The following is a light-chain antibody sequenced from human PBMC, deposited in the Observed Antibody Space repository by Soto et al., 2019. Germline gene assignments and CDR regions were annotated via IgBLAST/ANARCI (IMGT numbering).Light chain of an antibody. CDR1: QGVGTF. Sequence: AIRMTQSPSSFSASPGDRVTITCRASQGVGTFLAWYQQKPGKAPNLLIYAASTLQAGVPSRFNGSRSGTDFTLTISCLQPEDFASYHCQQYYDFPITFGGGTKVEIK. CDR3: QQYYDFPIT. CDR2: AAS. V-gene: IGKV1-8*01. J-gene: IGKJ4*02.